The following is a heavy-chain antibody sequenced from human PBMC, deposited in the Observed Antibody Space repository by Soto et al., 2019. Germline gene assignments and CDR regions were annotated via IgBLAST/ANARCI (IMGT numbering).Heavy chain of an antibody. CDR1: GFTFISSA. V-gene: IGHV1-58*01. J-gene: IGHJ3*02. D-gene: IGHD1-1*01. CDR3: AVTFRNGVYWSSDFDI. CDR2: IVLGSGNT. Sequence: QMQLVQSGPEVKKPGTSMKISCKASGFTFISSAVQWVRQARGQRPEWIGWIVLGSGNTNYAQKFQERVTITSDLHTSTAYKDLSSMRSEETAMYYCAVTFRNGVYWSSDFDIWGQGTMHAVSS.